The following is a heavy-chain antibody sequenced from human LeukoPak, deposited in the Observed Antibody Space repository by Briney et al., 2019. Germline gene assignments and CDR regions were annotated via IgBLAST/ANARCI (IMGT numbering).Heavy chain of an antibody. J-gene: IGHJ1*01. CDR3: ARDWRGFDLQYFQH. Sequence: GGSLRLSCAASGFAFSSYWMSWVRQAPGKGLEWVANIKQDGSEKYYVDSVKGRFTISRDNAKNSLYLQMNSLRAEDTAVYYCARDWRGFDLQYFQHWGQGTLVTVSS. CDR2: IKQDGSEK. CDR1: GFAFSSYW. D-gene: IGHD3-10*01. V-gene: IGHV3-7*01.